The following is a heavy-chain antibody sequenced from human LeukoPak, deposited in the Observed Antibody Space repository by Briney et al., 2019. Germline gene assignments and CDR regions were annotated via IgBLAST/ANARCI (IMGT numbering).Heavy chain of an antibody. CDR1: GYTFTSYG. J-gene: IGHJ4*02. CDR3: ATWGSGYDYEY. Sequence: GASVKVSCKASGYTFTSYGISWVRQAPGQGLEWMGRIIPILGVANYAPKSQGRVTITADKSTSTAYMDVSSLRSEDTAVYYCATWGSGYDYEYWGQGTLVTVSS. D-gene: IGHD5-12*01. V-gene: IGHV1-69*04. CDR2: IIPILGVA.